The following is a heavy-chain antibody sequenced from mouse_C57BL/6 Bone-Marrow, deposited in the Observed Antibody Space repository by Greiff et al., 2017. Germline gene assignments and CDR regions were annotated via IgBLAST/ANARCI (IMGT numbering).Heavy chain of an antibody. J-gene: IGHJ2*01. V-gene: IGHV1-81*01. Sequence: VQLQQSGAELARPGASVKLSCKASGYTFISYGISWVKQRTGQGLEWIGEIYPRSGNTYYNEKFKGKATLTADKSSSTAYMELRSLTSEDSAVYFCAREGYYSGYFDYWGQGTTLTVSS. CDR1: GYTFISYG. CDR2: IYPRSGNT. D-gene: IGHD2-12*01. CDR3: AREGYYSGYFDY.